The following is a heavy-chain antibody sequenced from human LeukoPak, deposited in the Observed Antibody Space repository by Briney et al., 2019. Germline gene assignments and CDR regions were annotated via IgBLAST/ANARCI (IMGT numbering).Heavy chain of an antibody. Sequence: GASVKVSCKASGYTFTSYYMHWVRQAPGQGLEWMGIINPSGGSTSYAQKFQGRVTMTRDMSTSTVYMELNSLRAEDTAVYYCAKDPSTYEWELQSSHFDYWGQGTLVTVSS. CDR2: INPSGGST. CDR1: GYTFTSYY. V-gene: IGHV1-46*01. J-gene: IGHJ4*02. CDR3: AKDPSTYEWELQSSHFDY. D-gene: IGHD1-26*01.